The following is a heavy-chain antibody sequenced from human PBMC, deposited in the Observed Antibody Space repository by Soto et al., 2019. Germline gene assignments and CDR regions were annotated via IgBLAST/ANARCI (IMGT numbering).Heavy chain of an antibody. CDR3: ARSRSMGDWSASVTPYAYGMDV. CDR1: GYTFTSYY. D-gene: IGHD2-21*01. Sequence: QVQLVQSGAEVKKPGASVKVSCQTSGYTFTSYYIHWVRQAPGQGLAWMGIIIPSGGYTMYSKKFHDTVTMTRDAATNFVYMELSRLTSEATAVYFCARSRSMGDWSASVTPYAYGMDVWGQGTTVTVSS. J-gene: IGHJ6*02. CDR2: IIPSGGYT. V-gene: IGHV1-46*01.